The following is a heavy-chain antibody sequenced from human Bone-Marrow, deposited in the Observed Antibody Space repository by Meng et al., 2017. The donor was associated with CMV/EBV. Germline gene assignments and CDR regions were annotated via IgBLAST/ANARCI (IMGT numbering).Heavy chain of an antibody. CDR3: AKDSPIGGIAVAGDYYYGMDV. J-gene: IGHJ6*02. CDR2: INGDGSST. Sequence: GESLKISCAASGFTFSSYWMHWVRQAPGKGLVWVSRINGDGSSTAYADSVKGRFTISRDNGKNTLYLQMNSLRAEDTAVYYCAKDSPIGGIAVAGDYYYGMDVWGQGTTVTVSS. D-gene: IGHD6-19*01. CDR1: GFTFSSYW. V-gene: IGHV3-74*01.